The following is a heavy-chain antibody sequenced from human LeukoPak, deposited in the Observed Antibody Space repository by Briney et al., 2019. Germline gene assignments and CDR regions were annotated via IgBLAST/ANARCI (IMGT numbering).Heavy chain of an antibody. V-gene: IGHV3-49*04. Sequence: GGSLRLSCSTSGFTFGDYAMSWVRQAPGKGLEWVGFIQAKAYGGATKYAASVNGRFSISRDDSQTIANLQMNDLKTEDTAVYYGTRAPTPGCRIGGSYFAYWGKGT. CDR1: GFTFGDYA. CDR3: TRAPTPGCRIGGSYFAY. J-gene: IGHJ4*02. D-gene: IGHD2-15*01. CDR2: IQAKAYGGAT.